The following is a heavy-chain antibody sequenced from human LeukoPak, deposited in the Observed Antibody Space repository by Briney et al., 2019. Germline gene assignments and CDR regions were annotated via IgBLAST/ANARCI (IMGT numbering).Heavy chain of an antibody. V-gene: IGHV4-39*01. CDR3: ARPRPSRLGWFDY. CDR2: IYYSGST. D-gene: IGHD3-10*01. CDR1: GCPISSSTCS. J-gene: IGHJ5*01. Sequence: SETLSLTCKVPGCPISSSTCSWAGSRQAPGKGLAWLWGIYYSGSTYYTPSVRGRFTISVHTSKNKFSLKLTCVTAADTAVYYCARPRPSRLGWFDYWGQGNLVTVSS.